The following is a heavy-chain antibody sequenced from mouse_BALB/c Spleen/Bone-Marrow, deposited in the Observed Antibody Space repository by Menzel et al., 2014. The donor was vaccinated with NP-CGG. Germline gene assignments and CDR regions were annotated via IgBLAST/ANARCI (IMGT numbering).Heavy chain of an antibody. CDR2: INPSTGYT. V-gene: IGHV1-7*01. J-gene: IGHJ2*01. CDR1: GYTFTGYW. D-gene: IGHD2-1*01. CDR3: ARYGNYGDYFDY. Sequence: VQLQQSGAELAKPGASVKISCKASGYTFTGYWMHWVKQRPGQGLEWIGYINPSTGYTEYNQKFKDKATLTADKSSSTAYMQLSSLTSEDSAVYYCARYGNYGDYFDYWGQGTTLTVSS.